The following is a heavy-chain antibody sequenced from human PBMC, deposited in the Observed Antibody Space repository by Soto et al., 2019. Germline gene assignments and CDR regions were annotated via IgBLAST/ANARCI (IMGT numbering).Heavy chain of an antibody. V-gene: IGHV4-39*01. CDR1: GGSISSSSYY. CDR2: IYYSGST. Sequence: QLQLQESGPGLVKPSETLSLTCTVSGGSISSSSYYWGWIRQPPGKGLEWIGSIYYSGSTYYNPSLKSRVTISVDTSKNQFSLKLSSVTAADTAVYYCARQGFTRYCSSTSCYAVSFDYWGQGTLVTVSS. CDR3: ARQGFTRYCSSTSCYAVSFDY. D-gene: IGHD2-2*01. J-gene: IGHJ4*02.